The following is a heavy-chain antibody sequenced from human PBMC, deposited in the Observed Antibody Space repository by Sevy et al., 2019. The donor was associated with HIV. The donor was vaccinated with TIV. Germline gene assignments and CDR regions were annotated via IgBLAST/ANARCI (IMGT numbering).Heavy chain of an antibody. Sequence: SGPTLVNPTQTLTLTCTFSGFSLSTSGMCVSWIRQPPGKALEWLARIDWDDDKYYSTSLKTRLTISKDTSKNQVVLTMTNMGPVETATYYCARGAGARNNWFDPWGQGTLVTVSS. V-gene: IGHV2-70*11. J-gene: IGHJ5*02. D-gene: IGHD6-13*01. CDR2: IDWDDDK. CDR1: GFSLSTSGMC. CDR3: ARGAGARNNWFDP.